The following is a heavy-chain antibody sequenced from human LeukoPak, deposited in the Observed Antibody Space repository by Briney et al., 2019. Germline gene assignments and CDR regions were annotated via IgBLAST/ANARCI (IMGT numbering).Heavy chain of an antibody. CDR1: GGSFSGYY. V-gene: IGHV4-59*01. CDR2: IYYSGST. J-gene: IGHJ3*02. Sequence: SETLSLTCAVYGGSFSGYYWSWIRQPPGQGLEWIGYIYYSGSTNYNPSLKSRVTIAVDTSKNQYSLKLSSVTAADTAVYYCARSGPRSYYDFWSGIDAFDIWGQGTMVTVSS. CDR3: ARSGPRSYYDFWSGIDAFDI. D-gene: IGHD3-3*01.